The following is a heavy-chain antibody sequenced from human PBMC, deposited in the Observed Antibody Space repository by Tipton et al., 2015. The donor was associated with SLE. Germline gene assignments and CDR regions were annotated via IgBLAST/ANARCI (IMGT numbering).Heavy chain of an antibody. CDR1: GYTFTSYG. Sequence: VQSGPEVKKPGASVKVSCKASGYTFTSYGISWVRQAPGQGLEWMGWISAYNGNTNYAQKLQGRVTMTTDTSTSTAYMELRSLRSDDTAVYYCARSRLGGWLWDRACAFDIWGQGTMVTVSS. CDR3: ARSRLGGWLWDRACAFDI. D-gene: IGHD5-18*01. J-gene: IGHJ3*02. CDR2: ISAYNGNT. V-gene: IGHV1-18*01.